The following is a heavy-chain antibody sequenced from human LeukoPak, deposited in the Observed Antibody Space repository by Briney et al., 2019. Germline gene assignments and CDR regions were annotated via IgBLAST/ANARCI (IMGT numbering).Heavy chain of an antibody. J-gene: IGHJ5*02. Sequence: SGPTLVNPTQTLTLTCTFSGFSLSTSGVGVGWIRQPPGKALEWLALIYWDDDKRYTPSLKSRLTTTKYTSKNQVVLTMTNMDPVDTATYYCAHVAMVRGFDPWGQGTLVTVSS. V-gene: IGHV2-5*02. CDR2: IYWDDDK. D-gene: IGHD3-10*01. CDR1: GFSLSTSGVG. CDR3: AHVAMVRGFDP.